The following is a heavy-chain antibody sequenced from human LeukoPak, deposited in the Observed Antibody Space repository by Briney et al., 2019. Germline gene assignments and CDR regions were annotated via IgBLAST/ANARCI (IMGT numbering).Heavy chain of an antibody. J-gene: IGHJ4*02. CDR3: AAFFRYDILTGYYQRAPFDY. CDR1: GGSVSSGSYY. CDR2: IYYSGST. D-gene: IGHD3-9*01. V-gene: IGHV4-61*01. Sequence: SETLSLTCTVSGGSVSSGSYYWSWIRQPPGKGLEWIGYIYYSGSTNYNPSLKSRVTISVDTSKNQFSLKLSSVTAADTAVYYCAAFFRYDILTGYYQRAPFDYWGQGTLVTVSS.